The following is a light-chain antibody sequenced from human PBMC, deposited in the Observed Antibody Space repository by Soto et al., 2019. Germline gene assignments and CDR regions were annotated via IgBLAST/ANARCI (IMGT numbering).Light chain of an antibody. V-gene: IGKV1-5*01. CDR1: QSISNR. CDR2: DAS. J-gene: IGKJ2*01. CDR3: QQYNSYSYT. Sequence: DIQMTQSPSTLSASIGYRVTITCRASQSISNRLAWYQQKPGKAPQFLIYDASTLESGVPSRFSGSGSETEFTLTISSLQPDDFATYYCQQYNSYSYTFGQGTKVEIK.